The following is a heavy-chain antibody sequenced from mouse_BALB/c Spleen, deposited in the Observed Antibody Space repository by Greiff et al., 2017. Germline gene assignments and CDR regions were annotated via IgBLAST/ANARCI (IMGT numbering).Heavy chain of an antibody. Sequence: EVQVVESGGGLVKPGGSLKLSCAASGFTFSDYYMYWVRQTPEKRLEWVATISDGGSYTYYPDSVKGRFTISRDNAKNNLYLQMSSLKSEDTAMYYCARDTLVYAMDYWGQGTSVTVSS. CDR1: GFTFSDYY. V-gene: IGHV5-4*02. CDR3: ARDTLVYAMDY. J-gene: IGHJ4*01. CDR2: ISDGGSYT.